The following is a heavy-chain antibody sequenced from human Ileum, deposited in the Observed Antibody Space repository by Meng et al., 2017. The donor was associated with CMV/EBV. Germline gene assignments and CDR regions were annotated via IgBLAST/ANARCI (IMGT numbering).Heavy chain of an antibody. CDR1: GFTFSSYA. D-gene: IGHD2-15*01. Sequence: LSCVASGFTFSSYAMAWVRQAPGKGLEWVSSISGGSLDTYYAESVRGRFTVSRDNSKNTLYLQMNSPTAEDTAVFYCARDTRPGPLDYWGQGTLVTVSS. J-gene: IGHJ4*02. V-gene: IGHV3-23*01. CDR2: ISGGSLDT. CDR3: ARDTRPGPLDY.